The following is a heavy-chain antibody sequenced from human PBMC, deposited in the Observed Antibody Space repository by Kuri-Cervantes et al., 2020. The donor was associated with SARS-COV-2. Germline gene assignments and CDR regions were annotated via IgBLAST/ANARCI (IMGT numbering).Heavy chain of an antibody. CDR3: ARQGGRAIYFDY. CDR2: ISYDGSNK. V-gene: IGHV3-30-3*01. CDR1: GFTFSSYA. Sequence: GGSLRLSCAASGFTFSSYAMHWVRQAPGKGLERVAVISYDGSNKYYADSVKGRFTISRDNSKNTLYLQMNSLRAEDTAVYYCARQGGRAIYFDYWGQGTLVTVSS. J-gene: IGHJ4*02. D-gene: IGHD6-25*01.